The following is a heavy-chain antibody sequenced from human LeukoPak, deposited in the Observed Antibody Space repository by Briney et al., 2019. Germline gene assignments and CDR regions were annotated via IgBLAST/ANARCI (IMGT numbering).Heavy chain of an antibody. D-gene: IGHD5-18*01. CDR1: GGTFSSYA. V-gene: IGHV1-69*04. CDR3: ARTPDTGYYYGMDV. Sequence: SVKVSCKASGGTFSSYAISWVRQAPGQGLEWMGRIIPIFGIANYAQKFQGRVTITADKSTSTAYMELSSLRSEGTAVYYCARTPDTGYYYGMDVWGQGTTVTVSS. J-gene: IGHJ6*02. CDR2: IIPIFGIA.